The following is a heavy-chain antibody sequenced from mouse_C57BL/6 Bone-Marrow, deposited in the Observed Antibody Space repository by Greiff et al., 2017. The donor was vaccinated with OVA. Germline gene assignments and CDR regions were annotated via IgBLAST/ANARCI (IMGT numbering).Heavy chain of an antibody. Sequence: EVKLLESGGGLVQPGGSLSLSCAASGFTFTDYYMSWVRQPPGKALEWLGFIRNKANGYTTEYSASVKGRFTISRDNSQSILYLQMNALRAEDSATYYCARFGGSSYTLYFDVWGTGTTVTVSS. CDR1: GFTFTDYY. CDR2: IRNKANGYTT. D-gene: IGHD1-1*01. CDR3: ARFGGSSYTLYFDV. J-gene: IGHJ1*03. V-gene: IGHV7-3*01.